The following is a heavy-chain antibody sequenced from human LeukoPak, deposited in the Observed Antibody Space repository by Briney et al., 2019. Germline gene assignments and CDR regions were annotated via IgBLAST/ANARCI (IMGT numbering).Heavy chain of an antibody. Sequence: GGSLRLSCAASGFTFSSYWMSWVRQAPGKGLEWVANIKQDGSEKYYVDSVKGRFTISRDNAKNSLYLQMNSLRAEDTAVYYCARWQVGATRYYFDYWGQGTLVTVSS. CDR2: IKQDGSEK. CDR3: ARWQVGATRYYFDY. D-gene: IGHD1-26*01. J-gene: IGHJ4*02. V-gene: IGHV3-7*01. CDR1: GFTFSSYW.